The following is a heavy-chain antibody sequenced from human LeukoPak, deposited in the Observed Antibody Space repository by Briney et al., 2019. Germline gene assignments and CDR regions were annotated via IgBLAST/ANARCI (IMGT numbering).Heavy chain of an antibody. D-gene: IGHD3-10*01. Sequence: GASVKVSCKASGYTFTGYYMHWVRQAPGQGLEWMGWINPNSGGTNYAQKFQGWVTMTRDTSISTAYMELSRLRSDDTAVYYCARDGIEYGSGSFYSIGIDVWGQGTTVSVSS. CDR1: GYTFTGYY. CDR3: ARDGIEYGSGSFYSIGIDV. CDR2: INPNSGGT. J-gene: IGHJ6*02. V-gene: IGHV1-2*04.